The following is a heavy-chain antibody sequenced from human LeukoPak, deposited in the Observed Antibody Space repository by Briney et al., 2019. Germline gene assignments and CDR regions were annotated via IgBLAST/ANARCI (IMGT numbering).Heavy chain of an antibody. D-gene: IGHD3-22*01. CDR2: ISYDGSNK. CDR3: AKAYDSSGWDAFDI. V-gene: IGHV3-30*18. Sequence: GGSLRLSCAASGFTFSSYGMHWVRQAPGKGLEWVAVISYDGSNKYYADSVKGRFTISRDNSKNTLYLQMNSLRAEDTAVYYCAKAYDSSGWDAFDIWGQGTMVTVSS. CDR1: GFTFSSYG. J-gene: IGHJ3*02.